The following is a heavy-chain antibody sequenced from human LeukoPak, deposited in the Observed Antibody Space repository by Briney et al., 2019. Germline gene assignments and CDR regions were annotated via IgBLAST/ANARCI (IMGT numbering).Heavy chain of an antibody. V-gene: IGHV4-59*12. CDR2: IYYSGST. Sequence: SETLSLTCTVSGGSISSYYWSWIRQPPGKGLEWIGYIYYSGSTNYNPSLKSRVTMSVDTSKNQFSLKLSSVSAADTAVYYCARDLGYSYGDPWGQGTLVTVSS. D-gene: IGHD5-18*01. CDR1: GGSISSYY. CDR3: ARDLGYSYGDP. J-gene: IGHJ5*02.